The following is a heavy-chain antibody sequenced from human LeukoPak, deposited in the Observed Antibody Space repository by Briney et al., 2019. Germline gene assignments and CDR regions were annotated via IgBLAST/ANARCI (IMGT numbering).Heavy chain of an antibody. J-gene: IGHJ4*02. CDR3: ARDAADTDGGGLDY. CDR1: GFTFSSYS. Sequence: GGSLRLSCAASGFTFSSYSMNWVRQAPGKGLEWVSSISSSSSYIYYADSVKGRFTISRDNAKNSLYLQMNSLRAEDTAVYFCARDAADTDGGGLDYWGQGTLVTVSS. D-gene: IGHD6-25*01. V-gene: IGHV3-21*01. CDR2: ISSSSSYI.